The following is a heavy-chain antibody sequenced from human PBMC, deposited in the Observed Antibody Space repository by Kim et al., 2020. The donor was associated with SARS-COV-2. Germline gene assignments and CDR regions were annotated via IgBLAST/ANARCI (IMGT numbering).Heavy chain of an antibody. V-gene: IGHV5-10-1*01. Sequence: GESLKISCKGSGYSFTSYWINWVRQMPGKGLEWMGRIDPSDSYTYYSPSFQGHVTISADKSITTAYLQWSSLKASDTAMYYCVRGSSDFDYWGQGTLVTVSS. D-gene: IGHD6-6*01. CDR3: VRGSSDFDY. J-gene: IGHJ4*02. CDR2: IDPSDSYT. CDR1: GYSFTSYW.